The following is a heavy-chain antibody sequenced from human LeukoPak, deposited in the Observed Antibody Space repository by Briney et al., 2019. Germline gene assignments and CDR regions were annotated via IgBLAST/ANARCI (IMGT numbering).Heavy chain of an antibody. Sequence: PGGSLRLSCAASGFTFTNVWMTWVRQAPGKGLEWVGRIKSKTDGETTDYAAPVKGRFTISRDDSKKMLYLQMNNLKTEDTAVYYCTTGAPYGNYFDYWGQGTLVTVSS. J-gene: IGHJ4*02. V-gene: IGHV3-15*01. CDR1: GFTFTNVW. D-gene: IGHD4-17*01. CDR2: IKSKTDGETT. CDR3: TTGAPYGNYFDY.